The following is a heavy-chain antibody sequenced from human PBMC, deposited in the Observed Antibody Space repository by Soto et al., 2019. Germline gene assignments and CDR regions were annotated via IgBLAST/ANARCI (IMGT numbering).Heavy chain of an antibody. J-gene: IGHJ6*02. CDR2: ISAYYGNT. Sequence: QVQLVQSGAEVKKPGASVKVSCKASGYTFTSYGISWVRQDPGQGLEWMGWISAYYGNTNYAQKFQGRVTMTTDTATSTVYMELRSQISDDTAVYYCARGGKYCTNSVCSLYGLDGWGQETTVTVSS. CDR3: ARGGKYCTNSVCSLYGLDG. D-gene: IGHD2-8*01. CDR1: GYTFTSYG. V-gene: IGHV1-18*01.